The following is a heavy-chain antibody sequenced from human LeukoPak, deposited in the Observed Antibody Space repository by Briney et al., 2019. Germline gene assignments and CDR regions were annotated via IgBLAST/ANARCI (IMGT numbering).Heavy chain of an antibody. V-gene: IGHV3-49*03. J-gene: IGHJ3*02. CDR2: IRSKAYGGTT. Sequence: PGGSLRLSCAASGFTFSSYAMSWFRQAPGKGLEWVGFIRSKAYGGTTEYAASVKGRFTISRDDSKSIAYLQMNSLKTEDTAVYYCTRDPRDYVWGSYRYTSAFDIWGQGTMVTVSS. CDR3: TRDPRDYVWGSYRYTSAFDI. CDR1: GFTFSSYA. D-gene: IGHD3-16*02.